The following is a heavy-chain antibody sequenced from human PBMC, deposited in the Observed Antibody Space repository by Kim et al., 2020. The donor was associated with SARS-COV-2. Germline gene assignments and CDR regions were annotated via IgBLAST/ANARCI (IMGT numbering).Heavy chain of an antibody. V-gene: IGHV4-4*07. D-gene: IGHD1-7*01. J-gene: IGHJ3*02. Sequence: NPSLKSRVTMSVDTSKNQFSLKLSSVTAADTAVYYCASQREGTSSPSFDIWGQGTMVTVSS. CDR3: ASQREGTSSPSFDI.